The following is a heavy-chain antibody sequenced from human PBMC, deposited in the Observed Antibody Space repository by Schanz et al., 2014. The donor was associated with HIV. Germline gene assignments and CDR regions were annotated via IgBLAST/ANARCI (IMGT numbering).Heavy chain of an antibody. CDR2: ISPYNGDR. CDR1: GYTFTSYD. D-gene: IGHD4-4*01. CDR3: AREKTTLNWFDP. V-gene: IGHV1-18*01. J-gene: IGHJ5*02. Sequence: QVQLVQSGAEVKKPGASVKVSCKASGYTFTSYDINWVRQAPGQGLDWVGWISPYNGDRKYDQKFQGRVTLTTDTSTNTAYMELRSLRSDDTAVYYCAREKTTLNWFDPWGQGTLVTVSS.